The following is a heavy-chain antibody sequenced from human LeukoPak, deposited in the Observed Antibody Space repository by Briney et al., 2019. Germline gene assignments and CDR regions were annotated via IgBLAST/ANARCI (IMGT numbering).Heavy chain of an antibody. V-gene: IGHV3-74*01. J-gene: IGHJ3*01. CDR2: INPDGTTT. CDR1: GFTFSAFW. CDR3: ADLFADAFDF. Sequence: GGSLRLSCAASGFTFSAFWMHWVRQAPGKGLVWVSHINPDGTTTTYADSVKGRFTISRDNAKNTLYLQMNSLRAEDTAMYYCADLFADAFDFWRRGKMDTVST. D-gene: IGHD3-3*01.